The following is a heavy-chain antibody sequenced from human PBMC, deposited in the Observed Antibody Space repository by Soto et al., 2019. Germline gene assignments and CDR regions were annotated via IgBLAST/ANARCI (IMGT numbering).Heavy chain of an antibody. V-gene: IGHV3-9*01. Sequence: EVQLVESGGGLVQPGRSLRLSCAASGFTFDDYAMHWVRQAPGKGLEWVSGISWNSGSIGYADSVKGRFTISRDNAKNSLYLQMNSLRAEDTALYYCAKAQGYCSGGSCYFDYWGQGTLVTVSS. CDR2: ISWNSGSI. CDR1: GFTFDDYA. D-gene: IGHD2-15*01. CDR3: AKAQGYCSGGSCYFDY. J-gene: IGHJ4*02.